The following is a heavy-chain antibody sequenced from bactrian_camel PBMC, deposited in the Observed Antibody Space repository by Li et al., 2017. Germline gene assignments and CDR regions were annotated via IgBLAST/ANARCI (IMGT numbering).Heavy chain of an antibody. D-gene: IGHD6*01. J-gene: IGHJ6*01. Sequence: HVQLVESGGGSVQTGGSLTLSCTASGFAFADAGMGWYRQAPGNECEVVSTILSDGRTNYRDSVKGRFTITKDNAKNTLYLQLNSLKPEDTAIYFCAANVDGSSGYCHRRAAFDFWGQGTQFTVS. V-gene: IGHV3S53*01. CDR2: ILSDGRT. CDR1: GFAFADAG. CDR3: AANVDGSSGYCHRRAAFDF.